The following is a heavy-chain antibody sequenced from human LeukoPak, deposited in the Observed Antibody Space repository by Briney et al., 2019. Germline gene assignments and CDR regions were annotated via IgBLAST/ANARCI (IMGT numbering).Heavy chain of an antibody. Sequence: GGSLRLSCSASGFIFSAYGMSWVRQAPGKGLEWVSGLSASGVSTYYADSVKGRFTISRDNSKNTLYLQMNSLRAEDTAVYYCAKDDDWGRFNHWGQGTLVTVSS. D-gene: IGHD3-16*01. J-gene: IGHJ1*01. CDR1: GFIFSAYG. CDR2: LSASGVST. CDR3: AKDDDWGRFNH. V-gene: IGHV3-23*01.